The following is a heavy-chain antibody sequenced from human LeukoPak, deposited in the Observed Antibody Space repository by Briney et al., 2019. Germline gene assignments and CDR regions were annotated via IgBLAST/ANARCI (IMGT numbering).Heavy chain of an antibody. D-gene: IGHD6-13*01. CDR3: AREMGDKYSSSWALDL. V-gene: IGHV3-23*01. CDR1: AFTFSSYG. CDR2: ISGSGAGT. Sequence: PGGSLRLSCAASAFTFSSYGMGWVRQAPGKGLDWVSSISGSGAGTYYADSVKGRFTISRDNAKNSLYLQMNSLRAGDTAVYYCAREMGDKYSSSWALDLWGRGTLVTVSS. J-gene: IGHJ2*01.